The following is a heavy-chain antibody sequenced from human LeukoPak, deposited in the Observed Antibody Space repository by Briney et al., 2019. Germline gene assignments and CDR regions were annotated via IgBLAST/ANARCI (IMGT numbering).Heavy chain of an antibody. CDR1: GFTFSTYG. Sequence: QPGGSLRLSCAASGFTFSTYGMTWVRQAPGKGLEWVSGISGSGGSTYYADSVKGRFTISRDNSKNTLFLQMNSLRAEDTAVYFCAKDLVVITLSNWSFDLWGRGTLVTVSS. CDR2: ISGSGGST. J-gene: IGHJ2*01. D-gene: IGHD3-22*01. CDR3: AKDLVVITLSNWSFDL. V-gene: IGHV3-23*01.